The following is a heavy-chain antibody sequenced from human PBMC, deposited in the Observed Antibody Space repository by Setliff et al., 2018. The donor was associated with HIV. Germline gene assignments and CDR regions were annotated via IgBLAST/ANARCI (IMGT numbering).Heavy chain of an antibody. CDR1: GGSFSGYY. D-gene: IGHD3-22*01. V-gene: IGHV4-59*10. J-gene: IGHJ5*01. Sequence: KTSETLSLTCAVYGGSFSGYYWSWIRQPAGKGLEWIGHIYTDGSTNFNPSLRSRVTISADTPKNQLSLKLTSVTAADTAVYYCAMLDTSDYFRNNWFDSWGQGTLVTVSS. CDR2: IYTDGST. CDR3: AMLDTSDYFRNNWFDS.